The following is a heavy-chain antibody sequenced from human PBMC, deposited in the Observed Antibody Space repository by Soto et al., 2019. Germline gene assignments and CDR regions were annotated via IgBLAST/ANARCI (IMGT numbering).Heavy chain of an antibody. Sequence: SEKLSLNCSVSGGSIRSGGFYWPWIRQHPGKGLERIGYGDNNCSTYYNPSLKSRGTISVDTSNNQFTLKLSSVTAADTAVYYCARVSYGPLDYWGQGTLVTVSS. CDR2: GDNNCST. V-gene: IGHV4-31*03. CDR3: ARVSYGPLDY. D-gene: IGHD5-18*01. J-gene: IGHJ4*02. CDR1: GGSIRSGGFY.